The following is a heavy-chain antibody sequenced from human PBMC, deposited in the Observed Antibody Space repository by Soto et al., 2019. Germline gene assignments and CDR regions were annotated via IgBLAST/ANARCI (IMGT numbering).Heavy chain of an antibody. CDR1: GFTFSSYW. V-gene: IGHV3-74*01. J-gene: IGHJ4*02. Sequence: GGSLRLSCAASGFTFSSYWMHWVRQAPGKGLVWVSRINSDGSSTSYADSVKGRFTISRDNAKNTLYLQMNSLRAEDTAVYYCASSSGWTSDFDYWGQGTLVTVSS. D-gene: IGHD6-19*01. CDR3: ASSSGWTSDFDY. CDR2: INSDGSST.